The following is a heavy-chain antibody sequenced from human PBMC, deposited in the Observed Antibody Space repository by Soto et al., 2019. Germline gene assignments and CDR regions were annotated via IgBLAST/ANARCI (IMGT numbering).Heavy chain of an antibody. CDR2: INHSGST. Sequence: PSATLSLPCAVYGGSFSGYYWSGVRQPPGKGLEWIGEINHSGSTNYTPSLKTRVTISSHTSNTQFSLKLSSVPAPQPAVYYYERSEVVPAAPLKYCYCGMDVWGQGTTVP. CDR3: ERSEVVPAAPLKYCYCGMDV. J-gene: IGHJ6*02. D-gene: IGHD2-2*01. CDR1: GGSFSGYY. V-gene: IGHV4-34*01.